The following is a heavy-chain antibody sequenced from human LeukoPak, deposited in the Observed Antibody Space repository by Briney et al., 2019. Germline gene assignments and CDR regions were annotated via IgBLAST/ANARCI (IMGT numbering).Heavy chain of an antibody. J-gene: IGHJ5*02. D-gene: IGHD1-14*01. CDR2: IYYSGST. Sequence: SEALSLTCTVSGGSISSYYWSWIRQPPGKGLEWIGYIYYSGSTNYNPSLKSRVTISVDTSKNQFSLKLSSVTAADTAVYYCARGKSPDRIWWFDPWGQGTLVTVSS. CDR3: ARGKSPDRIWWFDP. CDR1: GGSISSYY. V-gene: IGHV4-59*01.